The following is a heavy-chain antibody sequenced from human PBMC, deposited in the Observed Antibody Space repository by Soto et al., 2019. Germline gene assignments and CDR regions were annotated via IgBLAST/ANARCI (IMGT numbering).Heavy chain of an antibody. Sequence: QVQLQQWGAGLLKPSETLSLTCAVYGGSFSGYYWSWIRQPPGKGLEWIGEINHSGSTNYNPSLKSRVTISVDTSKNQFSLKLSSVTAADTAVYYCARQQWLVQGYFDLWGRGTLVTVSS. D-gene: IGHD6-19*01. J-gene: IGHJ2*01. CDR3: ARQQWLVQGYFDL. V-gene: IGHV4-34*01. CDR1: GGSFSGYY. CDR2: INHSGST.